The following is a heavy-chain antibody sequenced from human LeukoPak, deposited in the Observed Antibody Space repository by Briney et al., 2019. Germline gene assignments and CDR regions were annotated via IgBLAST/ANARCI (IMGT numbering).Heavy chain of an antibody. CDR3: ARSLIDYGGSYDAFDI. Sequence: SVKVSCKASGYTFTSHGISWVRQAPGQGLEWMGGITPILGTANYAQKFQGRVTINADQSTSTAYMELSSLRSEDTAVYYCARSLIDYGGSYDAFDIWGQGTMVTISS. D-gene: IGHD4-23*01. CDR2: ITPILGTA. J-gene: IGHJ3*02. V-gene: IGHV1-69*10. CDR1: GYTFTSHG.